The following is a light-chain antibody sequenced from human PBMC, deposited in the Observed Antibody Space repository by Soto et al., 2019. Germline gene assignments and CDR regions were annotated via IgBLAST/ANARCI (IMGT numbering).Light chain of an antibody. J-gene: IGLJ2*01. CDR2: YDG. V-gene: IGLV3-21*04. CDR3: QVWDSSSDHRL. Sequence: SYELTQPPSVSVAPGETARITCGGNNIGSKSVHWYQQKPGQAPVLVIYYDGGRPSGIPERFSGSNSANTATLTISRVDAGDEADYYCQVWDSSSDHRLFGGGTKLTVL. CDR1: NIGSKS.